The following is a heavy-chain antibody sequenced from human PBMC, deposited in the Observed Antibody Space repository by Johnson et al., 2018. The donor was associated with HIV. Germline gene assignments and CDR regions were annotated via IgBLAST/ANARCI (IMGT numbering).Heavy chain of an antibody. J-gene: IGHJ3*02. D-gene: IGHD3-9*01. Sequence: VQLVESGGGVVQPGKSLRLFCAASGFTFSSYAMHWVRQAPGKGLEWVAVVSNDGNNKYYTDSVKGRFTISRDNSRNTLNLQMNNLRAEDTGVYYCARMGLTGAFDIWGQGTMVTVSS. CDR3: ARMGLTGAFDI. CDR2: VSNDGNNK. V-gene: IGHV3-30*03. CDR1: GFTFSSYA.